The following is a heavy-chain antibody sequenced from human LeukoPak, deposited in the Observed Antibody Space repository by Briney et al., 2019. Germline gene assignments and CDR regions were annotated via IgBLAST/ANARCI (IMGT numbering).Heavy chain of an antibody. J-gene: IGHJ5*02. CDR2: INPSGGST. CDR3: AREGAYYGFWSGYYGGQGNWFDP. V-gene: IGHV1-46*01. D-gene: IGHD3-3*01. CDR1: GYTFTSYY. Sequence: ASVKVSCKASGYTFTSYYMHWVRQAPGQGLEWMGIINPSGGSTSYAQKFQGRVTMTRDTSTSTVYMELSSLRSEDTAVYYCAREGAYYGFWSGYYGGQGNWFDPWGQGTLVTVSS.